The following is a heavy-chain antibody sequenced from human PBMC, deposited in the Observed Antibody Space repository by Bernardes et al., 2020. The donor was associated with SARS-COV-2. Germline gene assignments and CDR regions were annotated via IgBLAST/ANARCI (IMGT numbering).Heavy chain of an antibody. CDR1: GFTFSSYW. CDR3: ARERYCSSTSCYLSSVY. D-gene: IGHD2-2*01. V-gene: IGHV3-74*01. Sequence: GGSLRLSCAASGFTFSSYWMHWVRQAPGKGLVWVSRINSDGSSTSYADSVKGRFTISRDNAKNTLYLQMNSLRAEDTAVYYCARERYCSSTSCYLSSVYWGQGTLVTVSS. CDR2: INSDGSST. J-gene: IGHJ4*02.